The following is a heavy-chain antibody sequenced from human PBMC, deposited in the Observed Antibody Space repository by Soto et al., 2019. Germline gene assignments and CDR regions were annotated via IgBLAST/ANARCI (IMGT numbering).Heavy chain of an antibody. V-gene: IGHV3-74*01. D-gene: IGHD2-2*01. CDR2: IRNDGRTT. CDR3: ARDIAYAPVF. CDR1: GFTFSPSW. J-gene: IGHJ3*01. Sequence: EVQLVESGGGLVQPGGSLRLSCAASGFTFSPSWMHWVRQAPGKGMVWVSHIRNDGRTTSYADSVKGRFTTSRDNAKNTVYLHMNSLRAEDTAVYYCARDIAYAPVFRGEGTMVTVSS.